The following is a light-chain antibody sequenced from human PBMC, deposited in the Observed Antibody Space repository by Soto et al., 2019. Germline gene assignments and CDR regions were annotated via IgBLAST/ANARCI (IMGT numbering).Light chain of an antibody. V-gene: IGKV3-11*01. CDR1: QSVSSY. J-gene: IGKJ4*01. CDR2: DAS. Sequence: EIVLTQSPATLSLSPGERATLSCRASQSVSSYLAWYQQKPGQAPRLLIYDASNRATGIPARFSGSGSGTDFTLTISSLEPEDFAVYYCDQHSKLLTFGGGTKVAIK. CDR3: DQHSKLLT.